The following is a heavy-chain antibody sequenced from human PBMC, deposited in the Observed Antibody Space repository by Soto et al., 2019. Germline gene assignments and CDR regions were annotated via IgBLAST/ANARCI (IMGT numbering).Heavy chain of an antibody. CDR3: ARGNYYGSGSYYHKYYYYYGMDV. CDR1: GGSFSGYY. Sequence: PSETLSLTCAVYGGSFSGYYWSWIRQPPGKGLEWTGEINHSGSTNYNPSLKSRVTISVDTSKNQFSLKLSSVTAADTAVYYCARGNYYGSGSYYHKYYYYYGMDVWGQGTTVTVSS. J-gene: IGHJ6*02. V-gene: IGHV4-34*01. D-gene: IGHD3-10*01. CDR2: INHSGST.